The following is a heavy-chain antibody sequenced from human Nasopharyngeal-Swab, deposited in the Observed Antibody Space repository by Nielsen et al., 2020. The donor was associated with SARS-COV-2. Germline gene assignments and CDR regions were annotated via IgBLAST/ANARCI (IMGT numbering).Heavy chain of an antibody. CDR3: AREAHDYGDYGRFYLDY. D-gene: IGHD4-17*01. V-gene: IGHV4-30-4*01. CDR1: GGSISSGDYY. J-gene: IGHJ4*02. Sequence: SETLSLTCTVSGGSISSGDYYWSWIRQPPGKGLEWIGCIYYSGSTYYNPSLKSRVTISVDTSKNQFSLKLSSVTAADTAVYYCAREAHDYGDYGRFYLDYWGQGTLVTVSS. CDR2: IYYSGST.